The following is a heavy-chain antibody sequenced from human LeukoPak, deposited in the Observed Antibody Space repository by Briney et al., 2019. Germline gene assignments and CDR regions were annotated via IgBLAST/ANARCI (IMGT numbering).Heavy chain of an antibody. V-gene: IGHV4-61*01. CDR1: GGSVSSGSYY. J-gene: IGHJ4*02. CDR3: ARGGYSYGYSFDY. D-gene: IGHD5-18*01. CDR2: NYYSGST. Sequence: SETLSLTCTVSGGSVSSGSYYWSWIRQPPGKGLEWIGYNYYSGSTNYNPSLKSRVTISVDTSKNQFSLKLSSVTAADTAVYYCARGGYSYGYSFDYWGQGTLVTVSS.